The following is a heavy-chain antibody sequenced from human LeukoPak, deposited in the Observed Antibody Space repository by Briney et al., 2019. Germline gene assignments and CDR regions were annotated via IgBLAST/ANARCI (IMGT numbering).Heavy chain of an antibody. V-gene: IGHV4-59*08. CDR1: GASTSSRY. CDR2: IYNGRST. CDR3: AQTTGWPGFDF. D-gene: IGHD6-19*01. Sequence: SETLSLTCSASGASTSSRYWSWIPQSPGRTLKWIGHIYNGRSTKYNPSLTSRVTISVDTSKNQFSLSLTSVTAADTAIYYCAQTTGWPGFDFWGRGALVTVSS. J-gene: IGHJ4*02.